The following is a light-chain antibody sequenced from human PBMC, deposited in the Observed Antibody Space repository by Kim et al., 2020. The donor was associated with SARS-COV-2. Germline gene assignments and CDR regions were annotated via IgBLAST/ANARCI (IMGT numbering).Light chain of an antibody. CDR2: KDT. CDR1: KLGDKY. V-gene: IGLV3-1*01. J-gene: IGLJ2*01. Sequence: SYELTQPPSVSVSPGQTANITCSGDKLGDKYACWYQQKAGQSPVQVIYKDTQRPSGIPERFSGSNSGNTATLTISGTQAMDEADYYCQAWDSSTGVVFGGGTQLTVL. CDR3: QAWDSSTGVV.